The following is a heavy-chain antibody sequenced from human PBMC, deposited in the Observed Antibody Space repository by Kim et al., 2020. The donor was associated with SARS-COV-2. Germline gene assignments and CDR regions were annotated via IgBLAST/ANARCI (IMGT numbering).Heavy chain of an antibody. CDR3: ARDTTSSWHFDC. CDR1: GFTVSSNY. J-gene: IGHJ4*02. V-gene: IGHV3-53*01. CDR2: IYVGGNT. Sequence: GGSLRLSCAASGFTVSSNYMSWVRQAPGKGLEWVSVIYVGGNTIYADSVRGLFTISRDNSKNTVYLQMNSLRVEDTATYYCARDTTSSWHFDCWGQGALVTVSS. D-gene: IGHD6-13*01.